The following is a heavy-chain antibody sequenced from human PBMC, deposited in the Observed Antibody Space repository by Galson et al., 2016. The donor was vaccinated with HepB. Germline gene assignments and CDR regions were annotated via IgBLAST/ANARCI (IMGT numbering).Heavy chain of an antibody. CDR3: ARCSSYNDSRDSHLRPGLLAY. V-gene: IGHV4-31*03. CDR2: IYYSGNT. Sequence: TLSLTCTVSGGSVSSGGYYWTWVRQHPGKGMECLGYIYYSGNTYYNPSLKSRLSISVETSKNQLSLKLKSVTAAVTAVYYCARCSSYNDSRDSHLRPGLLAYCGQGALVTVSS. J-gene: IGHJ4*02. D-gene: IGHD3-22*01. CDR1: GGSVSSGGYY.